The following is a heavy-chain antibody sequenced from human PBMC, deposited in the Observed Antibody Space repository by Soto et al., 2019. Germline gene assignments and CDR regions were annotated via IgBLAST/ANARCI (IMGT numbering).Heavy chain of an antibody. J-gene: IGHJ1*01. V-gene: IGHV3-30-3*01. Sequence: QVQLVESGGRVVQPGGSLRLSCAASGFMFSRYAIHWVRQARGKGLEWVAVISKDGSVKYYADSVRGRFSISRDKSKNTVYLEMNGMRDDATAVFYCARSRSGAVPESFGYWGQGTLVTVSS. CDR2: ISKDGSVK. CDR1: GFMFSRYA. D-gene: IGHD3-3*01. CDR3: ARSRSGAVPESFGY.